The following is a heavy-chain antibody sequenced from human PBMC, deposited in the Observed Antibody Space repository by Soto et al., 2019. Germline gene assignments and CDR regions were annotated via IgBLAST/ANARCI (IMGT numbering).Heavy chain of an antibody. CDR1: GFTFSSYE. V-gene: IGHV3-48*03. CDR3: PRKRPLPRLVEWLTRGYYYYCMGG. D-gene: IGHD3-3*01. J-gene: IGHJ6*02. CDR2: ISSSGSTI. Sequence: GVSLRLSCAASGFTFSSYEMNWVRQAPGKGLEWVSYISSSGSTIYYADSVKGRFTISRDNAKNSLYLQMNSLRAEDQDVYYCPRKRPLPRLVEWLTRGYYYYCMGGWGQGTTVTVAS.